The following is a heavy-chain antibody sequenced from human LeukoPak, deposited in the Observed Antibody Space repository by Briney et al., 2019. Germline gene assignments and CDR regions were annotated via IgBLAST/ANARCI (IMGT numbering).Heavy chain of an antibody. J-gene: IGHJ4*02. D-gene: IGHD2-15*01. Sequence: KTGGSLRLSCAASGFTFRSYSMNWLRQAPGKGLDWVSSISSSSSYIYYGDSVKGRFTISRDNAKNSLYLQMNSLRAEDTAVYYCAREEGYCSCPDYWGQGTLVTVSS. V-gene: IGHV3-21*01. CDR3: AREEGYCSCPDY. CDR2: ISSSSSYI. CDR1: GFTFRSYS.